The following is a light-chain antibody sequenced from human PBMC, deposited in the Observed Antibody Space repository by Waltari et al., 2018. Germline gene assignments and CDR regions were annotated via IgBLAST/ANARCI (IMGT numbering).Light chain of an antibody. CDR1: NIGSKS. J-gene: IGLJ1*01. Sequence: SHVLTQPPSVSVAPGQTAKVTFEGHNIGSKSVNWYQQKPGQAPVLVIYDDSDRPSGVPERFSCSNSGNTATLTISRVEDADEADYYCQVWNMSGDHYVFGTGTKVTVL. V-gene: IGLV3-21*02. CDR2: DDS. CDR3: QVWNMSGDHYV.